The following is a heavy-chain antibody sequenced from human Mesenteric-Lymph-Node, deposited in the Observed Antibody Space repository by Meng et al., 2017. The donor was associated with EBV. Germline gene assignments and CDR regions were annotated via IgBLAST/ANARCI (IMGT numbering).Heavy chain of an antibody. J-gene: IGHJ4*02. CDR2: IYYSGNT. V-gene: IGHV4-34*01. CDR3: ARVSTNRFDY. Sequence: QVQVHQWGAGLLTPSEXLSLTCSVYGGSFSGYYWSWIRQPPGKGLEWLGHIYYSGNTHYNPSLKSRLTISVDTSKNQFSLSLTFVTAADTAVYYCARVSTNRFDYWGQGSLVTVSS. D-gene: IGHD2-2*01. CDR1: GGSFSGYY.